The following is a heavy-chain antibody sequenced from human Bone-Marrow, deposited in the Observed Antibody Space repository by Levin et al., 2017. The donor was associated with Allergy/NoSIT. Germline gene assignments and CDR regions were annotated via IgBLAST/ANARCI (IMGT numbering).Heavy chain of an antibody. V-gene: IGHV3-30*18. D-gene: IGHD1-26*01. Sequence: PGGSLRLSCEASGFTFSSYGMNWVRQPPGKGLEWVAVISFDGGSQYYADSVKGRFTISRDNPKNTLYLQMNSLSAEDTAVYYCAKSSGTAFPYYYYYGMDVWGQGTTVTVSS. CDR1: GFTFSSYG. CDR3: AKSSGTAFPYYYYYGMDV. CDR2: ISFDGGSQ. J-gene: IGHJ6*02.